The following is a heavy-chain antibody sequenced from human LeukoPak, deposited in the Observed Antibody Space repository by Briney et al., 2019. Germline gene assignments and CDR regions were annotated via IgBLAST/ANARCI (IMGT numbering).Heavy chain of an antibody. V-gene: IGHV3-30*04. CDR3: AKEGDYYGSGSYRDGFDI. CDR1: GFTFRSYA. Sequence: GGSLRLSCAASGFTFRSYAMHWGRQAPGKGLEWMAVISYDGRNKNYADSVKGRFTISRDSFKNTLYLQMNSLRPEDTAVYYCAKEGDYYGSGSYRDGFDIWGQGTRATVSS. CDR2: ISYDGRNK. J-gene: IGHJ3*02. D-gene: IGHD3-10*01.